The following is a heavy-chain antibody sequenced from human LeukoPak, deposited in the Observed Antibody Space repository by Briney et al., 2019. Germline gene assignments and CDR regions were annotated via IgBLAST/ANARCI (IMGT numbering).Heavy chain of an antibody. Sequence: PSETLSLTCAVSGGSISSNNWWTWVRQPPGKGLEWIGEIYQTGSTNYNPSLKSRVTISVDKSKNQFSLKLNSVTAADTAVYFCARDNPRTTGYSSGSSFDFWGQGTLVTVSS. CDR1: GGSISSNNW. J-gene: IGHJ4*02. V-gene: IGHV4-4*02. CDR2: IYQTGST. D-gene: IGHD6-19*01. CDR3: ARDNPRTTGYSSGSSFDF.